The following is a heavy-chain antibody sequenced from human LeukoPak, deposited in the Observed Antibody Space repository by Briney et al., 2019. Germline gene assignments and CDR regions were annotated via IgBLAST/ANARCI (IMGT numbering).Heavy chain of an antibody. CDR1: GYTFTSYA. D-gene: IGHD2-2*01. CDR2: INAGNGNT. V-gene: IGHV1-3*01. Sequence: ASVKVSCTASGYTFTSYAMHWVRPAPGQRLEWMGWINAGNGNTKYSQKFQGRVTITRDTSASTAYMELSSLRSEDTAVYYCARAVGYCSSTSCYPYDYWGQGTLVTVSS. CDR3: ARAVGYCSSTSCYPYDY. J-gene: IGHJ4*02.